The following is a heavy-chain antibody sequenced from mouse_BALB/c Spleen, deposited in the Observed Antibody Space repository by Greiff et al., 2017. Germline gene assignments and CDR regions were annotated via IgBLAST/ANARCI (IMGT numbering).Heavy chain of an antibody. V-gene: IGHV5-12-2*01. D-gene: IGHD2-1*01. Sequence: EVMLVESGGGLVQPGGSLKLSCAASGFTFSSYTMSWVRQTPEKRLEWVAYISNGGGSTYYPDTVKGRFTISRDNAKNTLYRQMSSLKSEDTAMYYCARLNGNYAWFAYWGQGTLVTVSA. CDR2: ISNGGGST. CDR3: ARLNGNYAWFAY. J-gene: IGHJ3*01. CDR1: GFTFSSYT.